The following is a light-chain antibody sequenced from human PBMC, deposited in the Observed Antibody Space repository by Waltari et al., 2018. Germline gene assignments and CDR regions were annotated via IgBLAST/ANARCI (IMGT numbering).Light chain of an antibody. Sequence: DIQLTQSPSTLSASVGDRVTITCRASPTINRWLAWHQQKPGKAPKVLVSKASSLERGVSSRFSGSGSGTEFTLTINSLQPDDFATYYCQQYDTYTITFGGGTKVEIK. CDR3: QQYDTYTIT. J-gene: IGKJ4*01. CDR2: KAS. V-gene: IGKV1-5*03. CDR1: PTINRW.